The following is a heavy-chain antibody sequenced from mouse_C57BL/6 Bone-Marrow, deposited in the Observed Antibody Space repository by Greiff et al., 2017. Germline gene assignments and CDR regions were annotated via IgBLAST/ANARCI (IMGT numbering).Heavy chain of an antibody. V-gene: IGHV1-54*01. CDR2: INPGSGGT. Sequence: QVQLQQSGAELVRPGTSVKVSCKASGYAFTNYLIEWVKQRPGQGLEWIGVINPGSGGTNYNEKFKGKATLTADKSSSTAYMQLSSLTSEDSAVYFCARRSYYYGSSYLYYYAMDYWGQGTSVTVSS. CDR3: ARRSYYYGSSYLYYYAMDY. J-gene: IGHJ4*01. CDR1: GYAFTNYL. D-gene: IGHD1-1*01.